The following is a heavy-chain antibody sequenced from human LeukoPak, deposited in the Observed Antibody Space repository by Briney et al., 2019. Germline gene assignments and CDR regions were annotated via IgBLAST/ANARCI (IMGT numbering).Heavy chain of an antibody. D-gene: IGHD6-25*01. V-gene: IGHV1-69*13. CDR3: ARLSGSGGHFDY. Sequence: GASVKVSCKASGGTFSSYAISWVRQAPGQGLEWMGGIIPIFGTANYAQKFQGRVTITADESTSTAYMELSSLRSEDTAVYYCARLSGSGGHFDYWGQGTLVTVSS. CDR2: IIPIFGTA. CDR1: GGTFSSYA. J-gene: IGHJ4*02.